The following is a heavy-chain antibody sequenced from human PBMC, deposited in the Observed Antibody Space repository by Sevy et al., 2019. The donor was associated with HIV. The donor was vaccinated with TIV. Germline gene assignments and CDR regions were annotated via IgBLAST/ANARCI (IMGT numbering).Heavy chain of an antibody. CDR3: TRDTWELLTGIAYYYSGMDV. Sequence: ASVKVSCQSSGYNFNIYTIHWVRQARGQGLEWVGRISPHDGDTDYAHNFHGRVSLTMDTSTSTAYLGLTSLRSDDTAVYFCTRDTWELLTGIAYYYSGMDVWGQGTTVTVSS. V-gene: IGHV1-18*01. D-gene: IGHD1-26*01. CDR2: ISPHDGDT. CDR1: GYNFNIYT. J-gene: IGHJ6*02.